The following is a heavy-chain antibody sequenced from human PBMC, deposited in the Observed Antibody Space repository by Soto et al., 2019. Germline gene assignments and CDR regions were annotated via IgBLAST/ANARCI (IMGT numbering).Heavy chain of an antibody. CDR3: ARRPLVRGIIPYYFDS. CDR1: GGPINNSSFY. V-gene: IGHV4-39*01. D-gene: IGHD3-10*01. CDR2: IYYSGSA. Sequence: QLQLQESGPGLVKPSETLSLTCTVSGGPINNSSFYWGWVRQPPGKRLEWIGSIYYSGSAYYNPSLKSRLTISVDTSKNQFSLNLSSVTAADTAVYFCARRPLVRGIIPYYFDSWGQGTLVTVSS. J-gene: IGHJ4*02.